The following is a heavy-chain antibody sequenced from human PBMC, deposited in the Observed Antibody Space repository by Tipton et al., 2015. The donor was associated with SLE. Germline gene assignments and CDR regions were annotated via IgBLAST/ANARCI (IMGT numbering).Heavy chain of an antibody. CDR2: IYSGGST. CDR3: AREEPKDYYGSGSYYNGPLDY. CDR1: GFTVSSNY. V-gene: IGHV3-66*01. J-gene: IGHJ4*02. D-gene: IGHD3-10*01. Sequence: SLRLSCAASGFTVSSNYMSWVRQAPGKGLEWVSVIYSGGSTYYADSVKGRFTISRDNSKNTLYLQMNSLRAEDTAVYYCAREEPKDYYGSGSYYNGPLDYCGQGTLVPVSS.